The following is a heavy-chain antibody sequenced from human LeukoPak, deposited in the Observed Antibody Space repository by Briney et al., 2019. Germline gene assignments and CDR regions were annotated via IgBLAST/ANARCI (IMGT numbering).Heavy chain of an antibody. D-gene: IGHD6-19*01. Sequence: GGSLRLSCAASGFTFSSYGMHWVRQAPGKGLEWVAVISYDGSNKYYADSVKGRFTISRDNSKNTLYLQMNSLRAEDTAVYYCAKTYSSGWGFDYWGQGTLVTVSS. V-gene: IGHV3-30*18. CDR2: ISYDGSNK. CDR3: AKTYSSGWGFDY. CDR1: GFTFSSYG. J-gene: IGHJ4*02.